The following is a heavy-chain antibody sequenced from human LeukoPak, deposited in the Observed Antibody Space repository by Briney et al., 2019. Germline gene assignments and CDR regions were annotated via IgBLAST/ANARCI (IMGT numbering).Heavy chain of an antibody. V-gene: IGHV4-34*01. J-gene: IGHJ3*02. CDR1: GGSFSGYY. CDR3: ARHNYDSTSFDI. CDR2: INHSGST. D-gene: IGHD3-22*01. Sequence: TSETLSLTCAVYGGSFSGYYWSWIRQPPGKGLEWIGEINHSGSTNYNPSLKSRVTISVDTSKNQFSLKLSSVTAADTAVYYCARHNYDSTSFDIWGQGTMATVSS.